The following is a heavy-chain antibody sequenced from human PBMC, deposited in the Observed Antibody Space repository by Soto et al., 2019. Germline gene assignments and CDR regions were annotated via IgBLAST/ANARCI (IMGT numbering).Heavy chain of an antibody. CDR1: GYTFTSYD. J-gene: IGHJ3*02. V-gene: IGHV1-8*01. D-gene: IGHD3-9*01. CDR3: ARGLRRTIFRRVGAFDI. CDR2: MNPNSGNT. Sequence: ASVKVSCKASGYTFTSYDINWVRQATGQGLEWMGWMNPNSGNTGYAQKFQGRVTMTRNTSISTAYMELSSLRSEDTAVYYCARGLRRTIFRRVGAFDIWGQGTMVSGSS.